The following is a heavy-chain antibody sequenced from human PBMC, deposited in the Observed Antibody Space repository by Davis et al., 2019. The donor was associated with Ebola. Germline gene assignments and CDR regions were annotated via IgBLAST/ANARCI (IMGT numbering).Heavy chain of an antibody. V-gene: IGHV1-18*01. J-gene: IGHJ4*02. CDR3: AATYSGFDF. CDR2: ISAYNGNT. CDR1: GYTFKNYA. D-gene: IGHD3-10*01. Sequence: ASVKVSCKASGYTFKNYAISWVRQAPGQGLEWMGWISAYNGNTNYAQRFQGRVTMTRDTSISTAYMELSRLRSDDSALYYCAATYSGFDFWGQGTLVTVSS.